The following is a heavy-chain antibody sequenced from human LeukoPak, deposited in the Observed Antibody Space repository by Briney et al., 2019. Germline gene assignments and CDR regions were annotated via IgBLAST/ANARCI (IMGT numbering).Heavy chain of an antibody. D-gene: IGHD6-19*01. V-gene: IGHV1-8*01. J-gene: IGHJ1*01. CDR3: ARRVGSGWPVQH. CDR1: GYTFSSYD. CDR2: MNPNSGNT. Sequence: GASVKVSCKASGYTFSSYDINWVRQATGQGLEWMGWMNPNSGNTGYAQKFQGSLNMTRNTSISTAYMELSSLRSEDTAVYYCARRVGSGWPVQHWGQGTLVTVSS.